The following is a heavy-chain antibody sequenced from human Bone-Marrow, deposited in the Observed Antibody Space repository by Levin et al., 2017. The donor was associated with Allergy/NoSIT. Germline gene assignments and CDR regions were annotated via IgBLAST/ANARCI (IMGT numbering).Heavy chain of an antibody. V-gene: IGHV1-69*01. CDR1: GGTFSSYA. CDR2: IIPIFGTA. D-gene: IGHD3-10*01. Sequence: GGSLRLSCKASGGTFSSYAISWVRQAPGQGLEWMGGIIPIFGTANYAQKFQGRVTITADESTSTAYMELSSLRSEDTAVYYCARVGGWGVQGGGLYFDYWGQGTLVTVSS. J-gene: IGHJ4*02. CDR3: ARVGGWGVQGGGLYFDY.